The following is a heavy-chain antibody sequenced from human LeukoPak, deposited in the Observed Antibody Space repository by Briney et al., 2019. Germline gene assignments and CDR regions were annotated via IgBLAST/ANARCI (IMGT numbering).Heavy chain of an antibody. J-gene: IGHJ5*02. V-gene: IGHV1-2*06. Sequence: ASVKVSCNASGYTFIDYYMHWVRQAPGRGLEWMGRINPSSGGTNYAKKFQGRVTMTRGTSTRTAYMALSRVRSDDTAVYYCARDDNSGYYSGPWGPGTLVTVS. CDR1: GYTFIDYY. D-gene: IGHD3-22*01. CDR2: INPSSGGT. CDR3: ARDDNSGYYSGP.